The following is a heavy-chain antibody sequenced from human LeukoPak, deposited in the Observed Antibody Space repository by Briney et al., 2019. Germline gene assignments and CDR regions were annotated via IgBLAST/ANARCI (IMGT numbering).Heavy chain of an antibody. J-gene: IGHJ4*02. Sequence: SETLSLTCTVSGGSISSYYWSWIRQPAGKGLEWIGRIYTSGSTNYNPSLKSRVTISVDTSKNQFSLKLSSVTAADTAVYYCARERGYYYGSGSYYFSPIDYWGQGTLVTVSS. CDR2: IYTSGST. D-gene: IGHD3-10*01. V-gene: IGHV4-4*07. CDR3: ARERGYYYGSGSYYFSPIDY. CDR1: GGSISSYY.